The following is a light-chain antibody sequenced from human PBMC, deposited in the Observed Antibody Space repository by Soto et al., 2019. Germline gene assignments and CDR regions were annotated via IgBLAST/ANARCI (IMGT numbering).Light chain of an antibody. J-gene: IGKJ1*01. CDR2: AAS. V-gene: IGKV3-20*01. CDR3: QQYGSSWT. Sequence: TLSFSPGERATLSCRASQSVSSSDLAWLQQKPGQSPRLLIYAASKRAAGVPDRFSGSGSGTDFTLTISRLEPEDFAVYYCQQYGSSWTFGQGTKVDI. CDR1: QSVSSSD.